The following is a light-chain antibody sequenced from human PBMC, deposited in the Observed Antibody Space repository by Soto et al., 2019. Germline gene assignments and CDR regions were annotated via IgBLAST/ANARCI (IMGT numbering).Light chain of an antibody. Sequence: EIVLTQSTATLSLSPGESATLSCRASQSVTSYLAWYPQKPGQPPRLLIYDASNRDTGIPARFSGSGSGTDCTLTISRLEPEDVAVDYCQQRSNSPLTFGGGTKV. V-gene: IGKV3-11*01. CDR2: DAS. CDR1: QSVTSY. J-gene: IGKJ4*01. CDR3: QQRSNSPLT.